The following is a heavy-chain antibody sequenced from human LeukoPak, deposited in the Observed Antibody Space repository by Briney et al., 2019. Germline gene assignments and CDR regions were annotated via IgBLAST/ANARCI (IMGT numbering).Heavy chain of an antibody. CDR1: GGSFSGYY. Sequence: PSETLSLTCAVYGGSFSGYYWSWIRQPPGKGLEWIGEINHSGSTNYNPSLKSRVTISVDTSKNQFSLKLSSVTAADTAVYYCARRDSGYDIDYWGQGTLVTVSS. CDR2: INHSGST. J-gene: IGHJ4*02. V-gene: IGHV4-34*01. D-gene: IGHD5-12*01. CDR3: ARRDSGYDIDY.